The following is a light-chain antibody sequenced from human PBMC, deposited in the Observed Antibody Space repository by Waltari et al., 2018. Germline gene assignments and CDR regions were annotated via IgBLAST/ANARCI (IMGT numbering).Light chain of an antibody. V-gene: IGKV3-15*01. CDR3: QQYNNWLYT. Sequence: EIVITQSPATLSVSPGERATLSCRASQSVSSNLAWYQQKPGQAPRLLIYGASTRATGIPARFSGSGSGTEFTITISSLQSEDFAVYYCQQYNNWLYTFGQGTKLEIK. CDR2: GAS. CDR1: QSVSSN. J-gene: IGKJ2*01.